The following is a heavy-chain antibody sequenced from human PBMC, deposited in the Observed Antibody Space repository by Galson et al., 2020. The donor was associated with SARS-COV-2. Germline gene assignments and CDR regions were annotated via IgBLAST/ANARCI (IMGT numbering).Heavy chain of an antibody. V-gene: IGHV1-18*01. J-gene: IGHJ3*02. CDR1: GYSFASYG. CDR3: ARDGNYIWGSFRYTGTAFDI. CDR2: ISIYDDNT. Sequence: ASVKVSCEASGYSFASYGISWVRQAPGQGLEWMGWISIYDDNTKYAQKLQGRVTMTTDTSTSTAYMELRSLTSDDTAVYYCARDGNYIWGSFRYTGTAFDIWGQGTMVTVSS. D-gene: IGHD3-16*02.